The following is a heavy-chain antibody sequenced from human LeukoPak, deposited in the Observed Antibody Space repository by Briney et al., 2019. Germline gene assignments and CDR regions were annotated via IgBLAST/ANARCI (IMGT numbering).Heavy chain of an antibody. CDR3: ARDSVNGPFVISLDL. J-gene: IGHJ4*02. Sequence: GRSLRLSCAAAGFSFSSYPMNWVRQAPGKGLEWVSHISSDGNTESYVDAPRGRFTMSRDNEKNSLFLLINSLRVEDTDVYYCARDSVNGPFVISLDLWGQGALVTVSS. CDR2: ISSDGNTE. D-gene: IGHD2-8*01. CDR1: GFSFSSYP. V-gene: IGHV3-48*03.